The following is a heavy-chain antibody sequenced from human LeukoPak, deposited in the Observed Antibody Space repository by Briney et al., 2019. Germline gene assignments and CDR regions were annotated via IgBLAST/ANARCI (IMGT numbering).Heavy chain of an antibody. CDR3: ARVEIVGTPPDY. CDR2: IIPIFGTA. J-gene: IGHJ4*02. CDR1: GGTFSSYA. D-gene: IGHD5-12*01. Sequence: GASVKVSCKASGGTFSSYAISWVRQAPGQGLEWVGGIIPIFGTANYAQKFQGRVTITADESTSTAHMELSSLRSEDTAVYYCARVEIVGTPPDYWGQGTLVTVSS. V-gene: IGHV1-69*13.